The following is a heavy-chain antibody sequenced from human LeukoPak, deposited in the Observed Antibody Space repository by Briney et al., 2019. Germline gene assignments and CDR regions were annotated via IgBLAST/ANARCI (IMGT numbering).Heavy chain of an antibody. D-gene: IGHD3-10*01. Sequence: SETLSLTCTVSGGSISSSSYYWGWGRQPPGEGLEWIVSIYYSETTYYTPSLKSRVPISVATSKNQFSLRLSSVTAADSAVYYCARQRYYGSGSYSLNWFDPWGQGTLVTVSS. V-gene: IGHV4-39*01. CDR1: GGSISSSSYY. J-gene: IGHJ5*02. CDR2: IYYSETT. CDR3: ARQRYYGSGSYSLNWFDP.